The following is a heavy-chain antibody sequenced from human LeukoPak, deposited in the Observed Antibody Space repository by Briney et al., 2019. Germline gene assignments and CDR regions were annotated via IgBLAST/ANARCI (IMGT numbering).Heavy chain of an antibody. CDR2: ISSNGGST. D-gene: IGHD5-24*01. CDR1: GFTFSNYG. V-gene: IGHV3-64*01. CDR3: AGRRHYNGGFDY. Sequence: GGSLRLSCAVSGFTFSNYGMHWVRQAPGKGLESVSGISSNGGSTNYANSVKGRFTISRDNSKNTLYLQMGSLRPEDMAVYYCAGRRHYNGGFDYWGQGTLVTVSS. J-gene: IGHJ4*02.